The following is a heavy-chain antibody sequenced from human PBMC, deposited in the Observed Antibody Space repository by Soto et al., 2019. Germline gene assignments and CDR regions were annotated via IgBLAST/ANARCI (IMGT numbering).Heavy chain of an antibody. D-gene: IGHD3-3*01. CDR2: ISGSGGST. CDR1: GFTFSSYA. CDR3: AKDAGMDYDFWSEDNWFDP. Sequence: GGSLRLSCAASGFTFSSYAMSWVRQAPGKGLEWVSAISGSGGSTYYADSVKGRFTISRDNSKNTLYLQMNSLRAEDTAVYYCAKDAGMDYDFWSEDNWFDPWGQGTLVTVSS. V-gene: IGHV3-23*01. J-gene: IGHJ5*02.